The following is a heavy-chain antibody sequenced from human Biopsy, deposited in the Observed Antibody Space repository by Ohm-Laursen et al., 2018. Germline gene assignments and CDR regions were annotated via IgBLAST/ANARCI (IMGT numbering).Heavy chain of an antibody. CDR1: GGSFTGHY. CDR3: ARDSGILNYGNFKYYHYYGMDV. V-gene: IGHV4-59*11. D-gene: IGHD4-11*01. Sequence: SETLSLTCPVSGGSFTGHYWTWIRQPPGKGLGWIGHIYYSVMTNYNPSLQSRVSISVDTSRNQVSLTLSSVTAADTAVYYCARDSGILNYGNFKYYHYYGMDVWGQGTKVTVSS. CDR2: IYYSVMT. J-gene: IGHJ6*02.